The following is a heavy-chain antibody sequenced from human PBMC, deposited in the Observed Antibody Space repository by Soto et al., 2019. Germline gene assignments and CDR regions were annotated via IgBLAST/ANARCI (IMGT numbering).Heavy chain of an antibody. CDR2: ISGSGGST. D-gene: IGHD3-22*01. V-gene: IGHV3-23*01. CDR1: GFTFSSYA. Sequence: GGSLRLSCAASGFTFSSYAMTWVRQAPGKGLEWVSAISGSGGSTYYADSVKGRFTISRDNSKNTLYLQMNSLRAEDTAVYYCAKGGSTNLVITIDYWGQGTLVTVSS. CDR3: AKGGSTNLVITIDY. J-gene: IGHJ4*02.